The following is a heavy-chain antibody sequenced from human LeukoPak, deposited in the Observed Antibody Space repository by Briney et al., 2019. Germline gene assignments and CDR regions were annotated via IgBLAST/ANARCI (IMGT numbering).Heavy chain of an antibody. J-gene: IGHJ4*02. CDR3: ARDRFWGLDY. CDR2: IYHSGST. D-gene: IGHD7-27*01. CDR1: GGSISSYY. Sequence: SETLSLTCTVSGGSISSYYWSWIRQPPGKGLERIGYIYHSGSTNYNPSLKSRVTISVDTSKNQFSLKLSSATAADTAVYYCARDRFWGLDYWGQGTLVTVSS. V-gene: IGHV4-59*01.